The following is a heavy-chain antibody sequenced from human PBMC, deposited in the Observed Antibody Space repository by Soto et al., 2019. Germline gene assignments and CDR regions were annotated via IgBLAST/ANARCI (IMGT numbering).Heavy chain of an antibody. CDR1: GFTFSDSA. CDR3: TRSSDADCGTSDCRNWFDP. J-gene: IGHJ5*02. CDR2: VKTRPNSYAA. Sequence: EVQLVESGGGLVQPGGSLKLSCAASGFTFSDSAIHWVRQASGKGLEWVGRVKTRPNSYAANYGASVQGSFTISRDDSTSTAYLQMDSPKTEDTAVYYCTRSSDADCGTSDCRNWFDPWGQGILVTVSS. D-gene: IGHD2-21*01. V-gene: IGHV3-73*01.